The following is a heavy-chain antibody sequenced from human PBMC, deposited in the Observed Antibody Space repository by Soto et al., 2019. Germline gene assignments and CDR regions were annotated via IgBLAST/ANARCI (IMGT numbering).Heavy chain of an antibody. Sequence: ASVKVSCKASGGTFSSYAISWVRQAPGRGLEWMGGIIPIFGTANYAQKFQGRVTITADESTSTAYMELSSLRSEDTAVYYCARSSSGSFDYYYGMDVWGQGTTVTVSS. CDR2: IIPIFGTA. D-gene: IGHD1-26*01. CDR1: GGTFSSYA. CDR3: ARSSSGSFDYYYGMDV. V-gene: IGHV1-69*13. J-gene: IGHJ6*02.